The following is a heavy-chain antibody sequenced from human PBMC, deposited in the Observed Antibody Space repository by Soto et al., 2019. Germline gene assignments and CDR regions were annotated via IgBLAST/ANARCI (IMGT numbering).Heavy chain of an antibody. J-gene: IGHJ5*02. CDR2: IIPIFGTA. CDR3: ARDIATPDGYDNWFDP. D-gene: IGHD5-12*01. CDR1: GGTFSSYA. V-gene: IGHV1-69*13. Sequence: GASVKVSCKASGGTFSSYAISWVLQAPGRGLEWMGGIIPIFGTANYAQKFQGRVTITADESTSTAYMELSSLRSEDTAVYYCARDIATPDGYDNWFDPWGQGTLVTVSS.